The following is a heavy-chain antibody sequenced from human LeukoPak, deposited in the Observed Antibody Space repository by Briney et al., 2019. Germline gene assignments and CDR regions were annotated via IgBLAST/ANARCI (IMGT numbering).Heavy chain of an antibody. CDR3: ARLYFDFWSGYSDY. CDR2: ISYSGNT. J-gene: IGHJ4*02. Sequence: SETLSHTCTVSGGSLTTHDNYWGWIRQPPGKGLEWIGSISYSGNTYYSPSLQSRVTMSIDTSRNNFSLKLSSVTAADTAVYYCARLYFDFWSGYSDYWGQGTLVTVSS. V-gene: IGHV4-39*02. D-gene: IGHD3-3*01. CDR1: GGSLTTHDNY.